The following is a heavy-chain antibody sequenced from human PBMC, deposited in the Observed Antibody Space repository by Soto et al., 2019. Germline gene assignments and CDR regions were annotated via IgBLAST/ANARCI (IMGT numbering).Heavy chain of an antibody. J-gene: IGHJ4*02. CDR2: ISSNGGST. Sequence: GGSLRLSCAASGFTFSSYAMHWVRQAPGKGLEYVSAISSNGGSTYYANSVKGRFTISRDNSKNTLYLQMGNLRAEDMAVYYCARQSYSSYYFDYWGQGTLVTVSS. CDR3: ARQSYSSYYFDY. V-gene: IGHV3-64*01. CDR1: GFTFSSYA. D-gene: IGHD6-13*01.